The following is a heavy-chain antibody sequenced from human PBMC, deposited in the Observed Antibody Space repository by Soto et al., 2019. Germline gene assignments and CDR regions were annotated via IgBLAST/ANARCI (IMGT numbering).Heavy chain of an antibody. Sequence: ASVKVSCKASGGTFSSYTISWVRQAPGQGLEWMGRIIPILGIANYAQRFQGRVTITADKSTSTAYMELSSLRSEDTAVYYCARVYCSGGSCSDAFDIWGQGTMVTVSS. CDR1: GGTFSSYT. CDR3: ARVYCSGGSCSDAFDI. D-gene: IGHD2-15*01. J-gene: IGHJ3*02. CDR2: IIPILGIA. V-gene: IGHV1-69*02.